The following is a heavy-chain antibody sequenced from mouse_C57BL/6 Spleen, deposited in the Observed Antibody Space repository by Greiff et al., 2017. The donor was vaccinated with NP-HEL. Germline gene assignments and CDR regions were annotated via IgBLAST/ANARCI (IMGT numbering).Heavy chain of an antibody. D-gene: IGHD1-1*01. J-gene: IGHJ2*01. Sequence: QVQLQQSGAELVRPGASVTLSCKASGYTFTDYEMHWVKQTPVHGLEWIGAIDPETGGTAYNQKFKGKAILTADKSSSTAYMELRSLTSEDSAVYYCTRPYCGSSFDYWGQGTTLTVSS. CDR2: IDPETGGT. CDR1: GYTFTDYE. V-gene: IGHV1-15*01. CDR3: TRPYCGSSFDY.